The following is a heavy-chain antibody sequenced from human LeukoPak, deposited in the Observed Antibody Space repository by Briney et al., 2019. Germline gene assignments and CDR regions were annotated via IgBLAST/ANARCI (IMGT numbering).Heavy chain of an antibody. CDR2: INPKNGGT. V-gene: IGHV1-2*02. Sequence: ASVKVSCKASRNIFTGYFIHWVRQAPGQGLEWMGWINPKNGGTNPAEKFQGRVTMTRDTSLSTAFMELTGLTSDDTAVYYCARGDDYGDYWGLYWGQGTLVTVSS. J-gene: IGHJ4*02. CDR1: RNIFTGYF. D-gene: IGHD4-17*01. CDR3: ARGDDYGDYWGLY.